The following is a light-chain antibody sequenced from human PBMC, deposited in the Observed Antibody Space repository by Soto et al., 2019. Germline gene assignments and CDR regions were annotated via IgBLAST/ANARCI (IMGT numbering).Light chain of an antibody. CDR1: SSSIERNT. CDR3: ATWDDSLNLLYV. V-gene: IGLV1-44*01. CDR2: LNS. J-gene: IGLJ1*01. Sequence: QSVLTQPPSASGTPGQRVTISCSGDSSSIERNTVSWYQQLPGMAPKLLIYLNSRRHSGVPDRFSGSKSGTSASLASSGRQSEDEAEYYCATWDDSLNLLYVFGPGTTLTVL.